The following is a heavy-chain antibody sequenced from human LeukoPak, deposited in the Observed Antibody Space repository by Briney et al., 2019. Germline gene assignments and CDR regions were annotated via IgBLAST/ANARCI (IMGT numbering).Heavy chain of an antibody. CDR2: IKEDGSEK. V-gene: IGHV3-7*01. Sequence: SGESLRLSCAASGFTFSSHWMSWVRQAPRKGLEWLANIKEDGSEKYYVDSVKGRFTISRDNAKNSLFLQMNSLRDEDTATYYCVRDLVWDTGRVDYWGQGTLVTVSS. CDR1: GFTFSSHW. CDR3: VRDLVWDTGRVDY. D-gene: IGHD3/OR15-3a*01. J-gene: IGHJ4*02.